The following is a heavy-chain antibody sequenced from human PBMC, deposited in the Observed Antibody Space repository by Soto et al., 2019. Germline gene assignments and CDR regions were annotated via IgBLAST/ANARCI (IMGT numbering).Heavy chain of an antibody. V-gene: IGHV1-2*02. J-gene: IGHJ4*02. CDR2: INPNSGGT. CDR1: GYTFTGYY. CDR3: ARGGNYYGSAPSY. Sequence: ASVKVSCKASGYTFTGYYMHWVRQAPGQGLEWMGWINPNSGGTNYAQKFQGRVTTTRDTSISTAYMELSRLRSDDTAVYYCARGGNYYGSAPSYWGQGTLVTVSS. D-gene: IGHD3-10*01.